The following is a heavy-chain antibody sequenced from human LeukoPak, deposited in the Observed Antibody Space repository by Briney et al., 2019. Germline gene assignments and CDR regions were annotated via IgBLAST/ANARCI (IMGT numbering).Heavy chain of an antibody. CDR1: GYTFTGYY. Sequence: ASVKVSCKASGYTFTGYYMHWVRQAPGQGLEWMGWINPNSGGTNYAQKFQGRVTMTRDTSISTDYMELSRLRSDDTAVYYCAREDWVDYDFWSGYYTQNWFDPWGQGTLVTVSS. J-gene: IGHJ5*02. CDR2: INPNSGGT. D-gene: IGHD3-3*01. V-gene: IGHV1-2*02. CDR3: AREDWVDYDFWSGYYTQNWFDP.